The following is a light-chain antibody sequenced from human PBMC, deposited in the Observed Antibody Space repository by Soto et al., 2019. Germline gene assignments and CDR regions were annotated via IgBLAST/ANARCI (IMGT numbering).Light chain of an antibody. CDR3: LQDFNYPIP. CDR2: GAS. J-gene: IGKJ5*01. V-gene: IGKV3D-7*01. Sequence: TKSPGTLSLYKGERATLSCRASQSVSSSYLVWYQQKPGQAPRLLIYGASTRATGIPARFSGSGSGTEFTLTISSLLPEDFATYYCLQDFNYPIPFGQGTIL. CDR1: QSVSSSY.